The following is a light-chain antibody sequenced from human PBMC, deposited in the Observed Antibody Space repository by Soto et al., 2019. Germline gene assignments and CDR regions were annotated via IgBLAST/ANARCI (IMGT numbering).Light chain of an antibody. Sequence: EIVMTQSPGSLSVSPGERVTLSCRASQSISINLAWYQHKPGQAPRLLIHAGSTRATGIPARISGSGSGTDFTLTISRLEPEDFAVYYCQQYGSSGTFGQGTKVDIK. CDR3: QQYGSSGT. V-gene: IGKV3-20*01. CDR1: QSISIN. CDR2: AGS. J-gene: IGKJ1*01.